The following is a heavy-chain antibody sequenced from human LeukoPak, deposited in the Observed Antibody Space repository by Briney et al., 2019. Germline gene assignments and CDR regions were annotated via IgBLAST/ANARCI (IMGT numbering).Heavy chain of an antibody. D-gene: IGHD2-21*01. V-gene: IGHV3-23*01. Sequence: GGSLRLSCAASGFTFSSYAMSWVRQAPGKGLEWVSAISGSGGSTYYADTVKGRFTISRDNSKNTLYLQMNSLRAEDTAVYYCAKFLPTHIVVANYYFDYWGQGTLLTVSS. J-gene: IGHJ4*02. CDR3: AKFLPTHIVVANYYFDY. CDR2: ISGSGGST. CDR1: GFTFSSYA.